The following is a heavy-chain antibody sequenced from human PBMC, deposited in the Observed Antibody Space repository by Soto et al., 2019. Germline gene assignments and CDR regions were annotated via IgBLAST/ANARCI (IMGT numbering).Heavy chain of an antibody. CDR3: SRDAAGGLFDY. D-gene: IGHD3-16*01. V-gene: IGHV1-18*01. Sequence: QVQLVQSGAEVKKPGASVKVSCKASGYTFTSYGISWVRQAPGQGLEWMGWISAYNGNTNYAQKLQGRVTMTTGTSTSTAYMELRRLRSDDTAVDYCSRDAAGGLFDYWGQGTLVTVSS. J-gene: IGHJ4*02. CDR1: GYTFTSYG. CDR2: ISAYNGNT.